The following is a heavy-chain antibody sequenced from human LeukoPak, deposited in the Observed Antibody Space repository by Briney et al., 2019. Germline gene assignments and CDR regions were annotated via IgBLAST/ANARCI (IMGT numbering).Heavy chain of an antibody. CDR1: GGSISSYY. CDR3: AREGVTTVTTKSYWYFDL. J-gene: IGHJ2*01. V-gene: IGHV4-59*01. Sequence: SETLSLTCTVSGGSISSYYWSWIRQPPGKGLEWIGYIYYSGSTNYNPSLKSRVTISVDTSKNQFSLKLSSVTAADTAVYYCAREGVTTVTTKSYWYFDLWGRGTLVTVSS. CDR2: IYYSGST. D-gene: IGHD4-17*01.